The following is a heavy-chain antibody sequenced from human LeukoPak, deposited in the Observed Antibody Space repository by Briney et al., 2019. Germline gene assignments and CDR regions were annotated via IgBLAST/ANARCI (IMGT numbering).Heavy chain of an antibody. Sequence: GSSVKVSCEASGGTFSSYAISWVRQAPGQGLEWMGGIIPIFGTANYAQKFQGRVTITTDESTSTAYMELSSLRSEDTAVYYCARSLGYYYDSSGYYYFDYWGQGTLVTVSS. CDR2: IIPIFGTA. J-gene: IGHJ4*02. V-gene: IGHV1-69*05. CDR3: ARSLGYYYDSSGYYYFDY. D-gene: IGHD3-22*01. CDR1: GGTFSSYA.